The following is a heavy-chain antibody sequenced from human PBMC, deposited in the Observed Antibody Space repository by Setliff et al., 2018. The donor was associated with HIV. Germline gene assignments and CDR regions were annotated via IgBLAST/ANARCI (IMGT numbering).Heavy chain of an antibody. V-gene: IGHV4-38-2*01. CDR1: GYSISSGYY. CDR2: IFHSGST. CDR3: ARQPRGRYSQYFDN. J-gene: IGHJ4*02. Sequence: SETLSLTCAVSGYSISSGYYWGWIRQPPGKGLQWIGSIFHSGSTYYNPSLKSRVTFSVDTFKNQFSRKLSSVTAADTAVYYCARQPRGRYSQYFDNWGQGTMVT. D-gene: IGHD3-10*01.